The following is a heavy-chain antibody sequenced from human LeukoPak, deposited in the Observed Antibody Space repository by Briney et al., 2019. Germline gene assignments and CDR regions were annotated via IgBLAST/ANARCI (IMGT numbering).Heavy chain of an antibody. CDR2: IYYSGST. D-gene: IGHD3-16*02. CDR1: GGSISSYY. J-gene: IGHJ4*02. V-gene: IGHV4-59*01. CDR3: ASFPGYIEPSDY. Sequence: SETLSLTCTVSGGSISSYYWSWIRQPPGKGLEWIGYIYYSGSTNYNPSLKSRVTISVDTSKNQFSLKLSSVTAADTAVYYCASFPGYIEPSDYWGQGTLVTVSS.